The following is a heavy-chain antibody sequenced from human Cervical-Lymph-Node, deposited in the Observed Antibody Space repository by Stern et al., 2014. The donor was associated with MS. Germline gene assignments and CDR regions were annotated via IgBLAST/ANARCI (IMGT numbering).Heavy chain of an antibody. V-gene: IGHV4-34*01. D-gene: IGHD4-17*01. CDR3: ARGLLLTVTTARGMDV. CDR1: GGSFSGYY. J-gene: IGHJ6*02. CDR2: INPSGST. Sequence: QVQLQQWGAGLLKPSETLSLTCAVYGGSFSGYYWSWIRQPPGKGLEWIGEINPSGSTNYNPSLKSRVTISVDTSKNQFSLKLSSVTAADTAVYYCARGLLLTVTTARGMDVWGQGTTVTVSS.